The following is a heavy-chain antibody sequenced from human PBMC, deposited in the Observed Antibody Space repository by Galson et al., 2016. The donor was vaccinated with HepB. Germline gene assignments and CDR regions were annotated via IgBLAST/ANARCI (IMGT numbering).Heavy chain of an antibody. J-gene: IGHJ1*01. CDR3: AKSDGDYEYFQH. CDR2: MSAAKT. D-gene: IGHD4-17*01. CDR1: GFSFRSFA. V-gene: IGHV3-23*01. Sequence: SLRLSCAASGFSFRSFALSWVRQAPGKGLKWVSTMSAAKTYYAASVEGRFSISRDNSNNILYLQMNSLRVGDTALYYCAKSDGDYEYFQHWGQGTLVTVSS.